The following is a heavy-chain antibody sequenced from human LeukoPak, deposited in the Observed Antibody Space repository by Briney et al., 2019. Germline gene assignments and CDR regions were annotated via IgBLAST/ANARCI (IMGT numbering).Heavy chain of an antibody. CDR1: GFTFTSYA. Sequence: GGSLRLSCAASGFTFTSYAMSGVRQAPGKGLEWVSAISGSGGSTYYADSVKGRFTISRDNSKNTLYLQMNSLRAEDTAVYYCAKDREWGYSYGSNWFDPWGQGTLVTVSS. CDR2: ISGSGGST. CDR3: AKDREWGYSYGSNWFDP. J-gene: IGHJ5*02. V-gene: IGHV3-23*01. D-gene: IGHD5-18*01.